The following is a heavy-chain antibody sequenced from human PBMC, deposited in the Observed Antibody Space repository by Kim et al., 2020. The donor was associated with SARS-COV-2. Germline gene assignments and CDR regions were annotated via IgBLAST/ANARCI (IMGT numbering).Heavy chain of an antibody. Sequence: SETLSLTCAVYGGSFSGYYWSWIRQPPGKGLEWIGEINHSGSTNYNPSLKSRVTISVDTSKNQFSLKLSSVTAADTAVYYCARFFFNSSSSSGAADYWGQGTLVTVSS. V-gene: IGHV4-34*01. D-gene: IGHD6-6*01. J-gene: IGHJ4*02. CDR2: INHSGST. CDR3: ARFFFNSSSSSGAADY. CDR1: GGSFSGYY.